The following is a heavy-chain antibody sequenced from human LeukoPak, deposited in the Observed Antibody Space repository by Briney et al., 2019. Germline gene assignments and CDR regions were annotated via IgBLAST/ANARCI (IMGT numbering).Heavy chain of an antibody. CDR2: IYHNGDV. J-gene: IGHJ4*01. Sequence: SGTLSLTCAVSGGSIGTDNWWHWIRQSPGKGLEWIAEIYHNGDVHYNPSLKSRVTMSVDTSKNQFSLKVNSVTAADTATYFCAREVAAGSYRGFDYWGQGTLVTVSS. CDR1: GGSIGTDNW. D-gene: IGHD6-19*01. V-gene: IGHV4-4*02. CDR3: AREVAAGSYRGFDY.